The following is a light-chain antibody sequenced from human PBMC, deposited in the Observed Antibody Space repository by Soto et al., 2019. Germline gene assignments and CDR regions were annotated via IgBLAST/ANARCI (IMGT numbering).Light chain of an antibody. J-gene: IGKJ1*01. CDR3: QQYNQSPPWT. CDR1: QSGSSY. CDR2: DAS. Sequence: EIVLTQSPATLSLSPGETATLSCRASQSGSSYLAWYQQKPGQAPRLLIYDASNRATGIPVRFRGSGSGTEFTLTISSLQSEDYAVYYCQQYNQSPPWTFGQGTKVDIK. V-gene: IGKV3D-15*01.